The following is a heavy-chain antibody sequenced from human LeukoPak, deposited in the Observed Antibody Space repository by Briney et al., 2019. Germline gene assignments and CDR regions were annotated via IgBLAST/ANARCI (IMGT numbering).Heavy chain of an antibody. CDR3: AREGVAAAGPLDY. CDR2: ISSSSSYI. Sequence: GGSLRLSCAASGFTFDDHGMNWVRQAPGKGLEWVSSISSSSSYIYYADSVKGRFTISRDNAKNSLYLQMNSLRAEDTAVYYCAREGVAAAGPLDYWGQGTLVTVSS. D-gene: IGHD6-13*01. CDR1: GFTFDDHG. J-gene: IGHJ4*02. V-gene: IGHV3-21*01.